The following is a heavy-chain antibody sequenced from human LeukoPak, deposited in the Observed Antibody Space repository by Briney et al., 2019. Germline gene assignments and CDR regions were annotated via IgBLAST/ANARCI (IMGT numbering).Heavy chain of an antibody. CDR2: ISGSGDNT. J-gene: IGHJ4*02. V-gene: IGHV3-23*01. D-gene: IGHD6-6*01. Sequence: GGSLRLSCAASGFTFSSYAMSWVRQVPGKGLEWVSVISGSGDNTYYADSVKGRFTISRDNSKNMLYLQMNSLRAEDTAVYYCAKWKYSNSGIDDYWGQGTLVTVST. CDR3: AKWKYSNSGIDDY. CDR1: GFTFSSYA.